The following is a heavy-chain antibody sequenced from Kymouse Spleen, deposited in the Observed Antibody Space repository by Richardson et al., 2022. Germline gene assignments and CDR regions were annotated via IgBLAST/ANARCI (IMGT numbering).Heavy chain of an antibody. CDR2: IWYDGSNK. Sequence: QVQLVESGGGVVQPGRSLRLSCAASGFTFSSYGMHWVRQAPGKGLEWVAVIWYDGSNKYYADSVKGRFTISRDNSKNTLYLQMNSLRAEDTAVYYCARGRIAVAGTTFDYWGQGTLVTVSS. D-gene: IGHD6-19*01. V-gene: IGHV3-33*01. CDR1: GFTFSSYG. CDR3: ARGRIAVAGTTFDY. J-gene: IGHJ4*02.